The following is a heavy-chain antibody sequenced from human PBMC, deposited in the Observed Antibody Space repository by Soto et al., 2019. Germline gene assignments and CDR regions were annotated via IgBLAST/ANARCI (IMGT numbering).Heavy chain of an antibody. CDR2: INHSGST. J-gene: IGHJ4*02. CDR1: GGSFSGYY. CDR3: TRDLQGSGSLYFDY. D-gene: IGHD6-19*01. V-gene: IGHV4-34*01. Sequence: TSETLSLTCAVYGGSFSGYYWSWIRQPPGKGLEWIGEINHSGSTNYNPSLKSRVTISVDTSKNQFSLKLSSVTAADTAIYYCTRDLQGSGSLYFDYWGQGALVTVS.